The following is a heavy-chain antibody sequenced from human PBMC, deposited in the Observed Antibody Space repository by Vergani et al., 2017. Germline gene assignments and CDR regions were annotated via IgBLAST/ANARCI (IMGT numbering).Heavy chain of an antibody. V-gene: IGHV3-23*01. Sequence: EVQLLESGGGLVQPGGSLRLSCAASGFTFSSYAMSWVRQAPGKGLEWVSAISGSGGSTYYADSVKGRFTISRDNSKNTLYLQMNSLRAEDTAVYYCGKGGYDILTGYYTFFDYWGQGTLVSVSS. CDR1: GFTFSSYA. CDR3: GKGGYDILTGYYTFFDY. CDR2: ISGSGGST. J-gene: IGHJ4*02. D-gene: IGHD3-9*01.